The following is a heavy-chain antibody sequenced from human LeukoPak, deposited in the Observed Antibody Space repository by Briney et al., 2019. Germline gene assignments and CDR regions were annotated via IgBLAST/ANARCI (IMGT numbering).Heavy chain of an antibody. V-gene: IGHV1-18*01. CDR3: ARDNIDCSSTSCHPGFDY. J-gene: IGHJ4*02. D-gene: IGHD2-2*01. CDR1: GYAFTSYG. Sequence: ASVKVSCKASGYAFTSYGISWVRQAPGQGLEWMGWISAYNGNTNYAQKLQGRVTMTTDTSTSTAYMELRSLRSDDTAVYYCARDNIDCSSTSCHPGFDYWGQGTLVTVSS. CDR2: ISAYNGNT.